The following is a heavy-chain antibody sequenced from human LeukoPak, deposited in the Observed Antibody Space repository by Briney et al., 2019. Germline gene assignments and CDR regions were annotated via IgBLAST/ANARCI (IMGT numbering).Heavy chain of an antibody. J-gene: IGHJ5*02. Sequence: GGSLRLSCAASGFTFSNYQMNWVRQAPGKGLEWVSCISSSSSYIYYADSVKGRFTISIDNAKNSLFLQMNSLRAEDTAVYYCAREGYSYGYDHWGQGTLVTVSS. CDR3: AREGYSYGYDH. CDR2: ISSSSSYI. CDR1: GFTFSNYQ. V-gene: IGHV3-21*01. D-gene: IGHD5-18*01.